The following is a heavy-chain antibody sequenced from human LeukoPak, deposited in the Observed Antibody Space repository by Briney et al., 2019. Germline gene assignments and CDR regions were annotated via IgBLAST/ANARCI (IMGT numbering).Heavy chain of an antibody. Sequence: SETLSLTCAVYGGSFSAYYWNWIRQPPGKGLEWIGEITHSGSTNYNPSLKSRVTISADTSKNHFSLKLNSVTTADTAVYYCTRGAGWLIDYWGQGILVTVSS. CDR3: TRGAGWLIDY. CDR2: ITHSGST. D-gene: IGHD3-16*01. J-gene: IGHJ4*02. V-gene: IGHV4-34*01. CDR1: GGSFSAYY.